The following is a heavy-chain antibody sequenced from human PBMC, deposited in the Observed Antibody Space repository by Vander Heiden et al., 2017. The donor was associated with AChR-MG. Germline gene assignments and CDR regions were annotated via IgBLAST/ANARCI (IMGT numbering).Heavy chain of an antibody. D-gene: IGHD6-19*01. CDR3: ARAFTLAVTRSWYFDL. CDR2: INSDGSST. J-gene: IGHJ2*01. CDR1: GFTFSSYW. Sequence: EVQLVESGGGLVQPGGSLRLSCAASGFTFSSYWMHWVCQAPGKGLVWVSRINSDGSSTSYADSVKGRFTISRDNAKNTLYLQMNSLRAEDTAVYYCARAFTLAVTRSWYFDLWGRGTLVTVSS. V-gene: IGHV3-74*01.